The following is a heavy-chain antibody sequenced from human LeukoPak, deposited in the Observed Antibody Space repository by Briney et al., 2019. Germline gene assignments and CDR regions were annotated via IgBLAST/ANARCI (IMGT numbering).Heavy chain of an antibody. J-gene: IGHJ6*03. V-gene: IGHV4-34*01. CDR3: ANTAYQLPYYYYYYMDV. CDR2: INHSGST. D-gene: IGHD2-2*01. CDR1: GGSFSGYY. Sequence: SETLSLTCAVYGGSFSGYYWSWIRQPPGKGLEWIGEINHSGSTNYNPSLKSRVTISVDTSKNQFSLKLSSVTAADTAVYYCANTAYQLPYYYYYYMDVWGKGTTVTVSS.